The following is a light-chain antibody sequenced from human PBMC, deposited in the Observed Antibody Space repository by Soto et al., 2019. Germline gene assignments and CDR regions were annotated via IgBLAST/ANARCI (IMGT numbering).Light chain of an antibody. J-gene: IGLJ2*01. V-gene: IGLV2-23*01. CDR1: SSDVGSYNL. CDR3: CSYAGSSTL. CDR2: EGS. Sequence: QSVLTQPASVSGSPGQSITISCTGTSSDVGSYNLVSWYQQHPGKAPKLMIYEGSKRPSGVSNRFSGPKSGNTASLTISGLQAEDEADYYCCSYAGSSTLFGGGTKLTVL.